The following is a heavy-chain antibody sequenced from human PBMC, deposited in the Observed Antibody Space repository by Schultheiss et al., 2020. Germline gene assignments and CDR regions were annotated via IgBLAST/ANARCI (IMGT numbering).Heavy chain of an antibody. CDR1: GGSVSSPSYY. D-gene: IGHD3-16*01. CDR3: ATERGGVGLDV. J-gene: IGHJ6*02. CDR2: IYYSGTT. Sequence: GSLRLSCSVSGGSVSSPSYYCSWIRQTPGRGLEWIGYIYYSGTTNYNPSLKSRVSISLDTSKNQFSLKLTSVTAADTAVYYCATERGGVGLDVWGQGTTVTVSS. V-gene: IGHV4-61*01.